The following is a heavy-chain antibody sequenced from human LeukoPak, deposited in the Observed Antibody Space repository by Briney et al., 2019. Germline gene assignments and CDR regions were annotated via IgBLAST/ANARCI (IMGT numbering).Heavy chain of an antibody. Sequence: PGGSLRLSCTASGFTFGDYAMSWFRQAPGKGLEWVGFIRSKAYGGTTEYAASVKGRFTISRDDSKSIAYLQMNSLKTEDTAVYYCTRDGPGFEPLVYDAFDIWGQGTMVTVSS. CDR1: GFTFGDYA. V-gene: IGHV3-49*03. CDR3: TRDGPGFEPLVYDAFDI. D-gene: IGHD5/OR15-5a*01. CDR2: IRSKAYGGTT. J-gene: IGHJ3*02.